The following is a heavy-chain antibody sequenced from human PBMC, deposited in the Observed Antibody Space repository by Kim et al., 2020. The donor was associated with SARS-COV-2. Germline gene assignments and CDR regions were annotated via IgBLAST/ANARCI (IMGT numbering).Heavy chain of an antibody. J-gene: IGHJ4*02. Sequence: STNYNPSLKSRVTISVDTSKNQFSLKLSSVTAADTAVYYCARGIAEYFDYWGQGTLVTVSS. CDR2: ST. CDR3: ARGIAEYFDY. V-gene: IGHV4-59*09. D-gene: IGHD6-13*01.